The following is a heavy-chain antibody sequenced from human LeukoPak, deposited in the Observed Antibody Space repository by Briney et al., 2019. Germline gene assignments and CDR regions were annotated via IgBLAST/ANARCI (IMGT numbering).Heavy chain of an antibody. CDR1: GFTVSSNY. V-gene: IGHV3-66*01. J-gene: IGHJ4*02. D-gene: IGHD3-16*01. Sequence: GGSLRLSCAASGFTVSSNYMSWVRQAPGKGLEWVSVIYSGGSTYYADSVKGRFTISRDNSKNTLYLQMNSLRAEDTAVYYCARAPLGGAIDYWGQGTLVTVSS. CDR2: IYSGGST. CDR3: ARAPLGGAIDY.